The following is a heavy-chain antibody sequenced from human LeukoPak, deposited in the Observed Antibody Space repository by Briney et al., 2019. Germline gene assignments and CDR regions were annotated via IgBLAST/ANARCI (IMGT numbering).Heavy chain of an antibody. CDR3: AKDPYYYDTSGYNGDY. CDR1: RFTFSNYA. V-gene: IGHV3-23*01. D-gene: IGHD3-22*01. J-gene: IGHJ4*02. CDR2: ISGSGGST. Sequence: GGSLRLSRAASRFTFSNYAMSWVRQAPGKGLEWVSSISGSGGSTYYADSVKGRFTISRDNSKNTLFLQMNSLRAEDTAVYYCAKDPYYYDTSGYNGDYWGQGTLVTVSS.